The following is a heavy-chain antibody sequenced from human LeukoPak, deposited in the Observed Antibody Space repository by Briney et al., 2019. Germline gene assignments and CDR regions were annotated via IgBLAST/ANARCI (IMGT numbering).Heavy chain of an antibody. CDR3: STGGGTNDY. CDR1: GFTFDNAW. CDR2: IRSRTAGGTT. D-gene: IGHD2-15*01. Sequence: PGGSLGLSCEGSGFTFDNAWMSWVRQAPGKGLEWVGRIRSRTAGGTTDYGAPVKGRFTISRDDSKNTVYLQMNNLKSEDTAIYYCSTGGGTNDYWGQGTLVTVSS. J-gene: IGHJ4*02. V-gene: IGHV3-15*01.